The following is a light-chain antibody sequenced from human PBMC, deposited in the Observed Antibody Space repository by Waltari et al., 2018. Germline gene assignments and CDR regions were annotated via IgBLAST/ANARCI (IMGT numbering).Light chain of an antibody. CDR3: ASYTSGSTCV. CDR1: SSDVGGYNY. CDR2: DVS. J-gene: IGLJ3*02. Sequence: QSALTQPASVSGSPGQSITISCTGTSSDVGGYNYVSWYQQRPGKAPKVMIYDVSYRPSWVVNSFSGAKSGNTASLTISGRQAEDEADDYCASYTSGSTCVFGGGTKLTVL. V-gene: IGLV2-14*03.